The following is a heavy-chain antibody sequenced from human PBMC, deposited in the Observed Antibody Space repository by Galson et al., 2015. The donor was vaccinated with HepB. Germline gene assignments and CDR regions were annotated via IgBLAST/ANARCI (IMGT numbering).Heavy chain of an antibody. CDR2: ISYDGSNK. J-gene: IGHJ4*02. CDR1: GFTFSSYG. Sequence: SLRLSCAASGFTFSSYGMHWVRQAPGRGLEWVAVISYDGSNKYYGDSVKGRFTISRDTPKNTLYLQMNSLRAEDTAVYYCAKDLGWELLRDYFDYWGQGTLVTVSS. D-gene: IGHD1-26*01. CDR3: AKDLGWELLRDYFDY. V-gene: IGHV3-30*18.